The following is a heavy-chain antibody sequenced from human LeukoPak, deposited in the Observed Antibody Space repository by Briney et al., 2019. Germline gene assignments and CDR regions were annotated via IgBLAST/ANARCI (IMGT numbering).Heavy chain of an antibody. CDR2: ISSSSSYI. V-gene: IGHV3-21*01. J-gene: IGHJ4*02. D-gene: IGHD2-2*02. CDR1: GFTFSGSA. Sequence: GGSLKLSCAASGFTFSGSAMHWVRQAPGKGLEWVSSISSSSSYIYYADSVKGRFTISRDNAKNSLYLQMNSLRAEDTAVYYCARGWWDIVVVPAAIAFDYWGQGTLVTVSS. CDR3: ARGWWDIVVVPAAIAFDY.